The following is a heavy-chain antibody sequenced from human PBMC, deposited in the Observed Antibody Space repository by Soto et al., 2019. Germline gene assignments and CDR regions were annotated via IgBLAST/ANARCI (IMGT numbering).Heavy chain of an antibody. D-gene: IGHD6-19*01. J-gene: IGHJ4*02. CDR3: ARGRLIAVTGLLRN. CDR2: ISAYDDKT. CDR1: GYPFTSYG. V-gene: IGHV1-18*01. Sequence: QVQLVQSGAEVKKPGASVKVSCKTSGYPFTSYGINWVRQAPGQGPEWMGWISAYDDKTIYSHKFQGRVTLTAATSTTTAYMELRGLRFVDTAVYYCARGRLIAVTGLLRNWGQGTLVTVS.